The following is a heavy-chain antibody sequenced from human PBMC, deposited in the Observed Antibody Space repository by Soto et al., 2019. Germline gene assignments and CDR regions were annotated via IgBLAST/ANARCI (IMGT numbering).Heavy chain of an antibody. CDR2: ISYIGTT. D-gene: IGHD2-15*01. J-gene: IGHJ4*02. CDR1: GDSISSRGYH. V-gene: IGHV4-31*03. Sequence: QVQLQESGPGLVKPSQTMSLTCSVSGDSISSRGYHWNWIRQHPGQGREWIGYISYIGTTYYHPSLQSRVTISIDSPDNQCSLNLTSVTAGDTAVYYCARGVGARNPYLTYFYSWGQGRLVTVSS. CDR3: ARGVGARNPYLTYFYS.